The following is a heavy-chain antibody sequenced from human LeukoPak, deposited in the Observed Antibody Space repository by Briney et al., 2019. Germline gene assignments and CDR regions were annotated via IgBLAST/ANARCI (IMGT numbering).Heavy chain of an antibody. Sequence: PGGSLRLSCAASGFTFSSYALSWVRQAPGKGLEWVSAISGSGGSTYYADSVKGRFTISRDNSKNTLYLQMNSLRAEDTAVYYCAKLGSGYDFGLYYFDYWGQGTLVTVSS. D-gene: IGHD5-12*01. CDR1: GFTFSSYA. CDR2: ISGSGGST. CDR3: AKLGSGYDFGLYYFDY. J-gene: IGHJ4*02. V-gene: IGHV3-23*01.